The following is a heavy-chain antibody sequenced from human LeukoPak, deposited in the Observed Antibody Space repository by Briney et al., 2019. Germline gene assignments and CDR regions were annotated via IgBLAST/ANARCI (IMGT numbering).Heavy chain of an antibody. CDR1: GGSISSYF. D-gene: IGHD6-6*01. Sequence: SETLSLTCTVSGGSISSYFWTWIRQPPGKGLEWIGYIYHTGNTNYSPSLRGRVTMSIDTSRNQFSLKLNSVTATDTAVYYCAREGLAARRGGFDIWGQGTVVTVSS. J-gene: IGHJ3*02. CDR3: AREGLAARRGGFDI. V-gene: IGHV4-59*01. CDR2: IYHTGNT.